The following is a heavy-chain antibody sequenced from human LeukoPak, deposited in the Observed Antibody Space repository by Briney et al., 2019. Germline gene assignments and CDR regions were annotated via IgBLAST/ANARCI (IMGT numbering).Heavy chain of an antibody. Sequence: PSGTLSLTCTVSGDSISSSRHSWGWIRQPPGKGLEWIGNISYSGSTYYNPSLKTRVTMSVDKSENQFSLKLSSVTAADSTVYYCVRIYCTSTSCYGDSYYRMDVWGQGTTVTVPS. V-gene: IGHV4-39*01. CDR2: ISYSGST. D-gene: IGHD2-2*01. J-gene: IGHJ6*02. CDR1: GDSISSSRHS. CDR3: VRIYCTSTSCYGDSYYRMDV.